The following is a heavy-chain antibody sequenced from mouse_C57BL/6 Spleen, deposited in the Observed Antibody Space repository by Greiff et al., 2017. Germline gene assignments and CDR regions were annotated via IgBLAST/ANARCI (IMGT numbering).Heavy chain of an antibody. CDR1: GYTFTSYW. Sequence: QVQLQQPGAELVMPGASVKLSCKASGYTFTSYWMHWVKQRPGQGLEWIGEIDPSDSYTNYNQKFKGKSTLTVDKSSSAAYMQLSSLTSEDSAVYYCARGITTVGNFDYWGQGTTLTVSS. V-gene: IGHV1-69*01. CDR2: IDPSDSYT. J-gene: IGHJ2*01. D-gene: IGHD1-1*01. CDR3: ARGITTVGNFDY.